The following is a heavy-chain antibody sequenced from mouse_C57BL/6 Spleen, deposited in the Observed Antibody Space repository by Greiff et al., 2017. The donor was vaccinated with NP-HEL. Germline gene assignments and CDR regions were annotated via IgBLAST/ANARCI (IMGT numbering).Heavy chain of an antibody. CDR3: ARDYYGSGAMDY. Sequence: VQLKQPGTELVKPGASVKLSCKASGYTFTSSWMHWVKQRPGQGLEWIGNINPSNGGTNYNEKFKSKATLTVDKSSSTAYMQLSSLTSEDSAVYYCARDYYGSGAMDYWGQGTSVTVSS. CDR1: GYTFTSSW. J-gene: IGHJ4*01. CDR2: INPSNGGT. V-gene: IGHV1-53*01. D-gene: IGHD1-1*01.